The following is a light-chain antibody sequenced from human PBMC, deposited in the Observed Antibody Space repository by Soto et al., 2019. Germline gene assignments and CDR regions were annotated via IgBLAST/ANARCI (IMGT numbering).Light chain of an antibody. V-gene: IGKV3-20*01. CDR2: GAS. CDR3: QQYGSSPLT. CDR1: QSVSSSY. Sequence: IVLTQSPGTLSLSPGERATLSCRASQSVSSSYLAWYQQKPGQAPRLLIYGASSRATGIPDRFSGSGSGTDFTLTISRLEPEDFALYYCQQYGSSPLTFAGGTKVEIK. J-gene: IGKJ4*01.